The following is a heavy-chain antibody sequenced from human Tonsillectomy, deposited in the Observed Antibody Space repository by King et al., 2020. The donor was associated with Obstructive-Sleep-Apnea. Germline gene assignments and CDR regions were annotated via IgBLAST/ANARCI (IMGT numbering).Heavy chain of an antibody. CDR3: ARGRRYSYAF. V-gene: IGHV4-34*01. J-gene: IGHJ4*02. D-gene: IGHD5-18*01. CDR2: INHSGST. Sequence: VQLQQWGAGLLKPSETLSLTCAVYGGSFSGYYWSWIRQPPGKGLEWIGEINHSGSTNYNPSLKSRVTISVDTSKNQLSLKLSSVTAADTAVYYCARGRRYSYAFWGQGTLVTVSS. CDR1: GGSFSGYY.